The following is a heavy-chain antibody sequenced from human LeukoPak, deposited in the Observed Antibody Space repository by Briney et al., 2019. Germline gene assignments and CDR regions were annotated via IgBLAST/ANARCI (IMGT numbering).Heavy chain of an antibody. V-gene: IGHV7-4-1*02. D-gene: IGHD3-10*01. J-gene: IGHJ6*02. CDR3: ARGSGASGIYGMDV. CDR1: GYTFTSYA. Sequence: ASVKVSCKASGYTFTSYAMNCVRQAPGQGLEWMGWINTNTGNPTYAQGFTGRFVFSLDTSVSTAYLQISSLKAEDTAVYYCARGSGASGIYGMDVWGQGTTVTVSS. CDR2: INTNTGNP.